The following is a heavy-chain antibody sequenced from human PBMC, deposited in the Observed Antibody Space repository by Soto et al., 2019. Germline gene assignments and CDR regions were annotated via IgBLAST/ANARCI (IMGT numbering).Heavy chain of an antibody. CDR2: INPNSGGT. V-gene: IGHV1-2*04. Sequence: ASVKVSCKASGYTFTGYYMHWVRQAPGQGLEWMGWINPNSGGTNYAQKFQGWVTMTRDTSISTAYMELNSLTTGDTAVYYCARAYLGRLPRRADYYYALDVWGQGTTVTVSS. D-gene: IGHD1-26*01. J-gene: IGHJ6*02. CDR3: ARAYLGRLPRRADYYYALDV. CDR1: GYTFTGYY.